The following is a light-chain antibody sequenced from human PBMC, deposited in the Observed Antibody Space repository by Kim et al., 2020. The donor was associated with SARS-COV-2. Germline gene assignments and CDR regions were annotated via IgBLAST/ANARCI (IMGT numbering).Light chain of an antibody. Sequence: SVGDSVTITCRASQGMRSDYLAWYQQQPGKAPKVLIYGASTLQSGVPSRFSGSGSRTDFTLTISSLQPEDFATYYCQQLNGYPYTFGGGTKVDIK. CDR1: QGMRSDY. V-gene: IGKV1-9*01. CDR2: GAS. CDR3: QQLNGYPYT. J-gene: IGKJ4*01.